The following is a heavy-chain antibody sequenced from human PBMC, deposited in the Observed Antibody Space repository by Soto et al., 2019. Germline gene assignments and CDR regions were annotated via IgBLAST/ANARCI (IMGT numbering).Heavy chain of an antibody. D-gene: IGHD3-10*01. CDR2: MVYSGDT. V-gene: IGHV4-39*01. CDR1: GDSISNSGNY. Sequence: PSETLSLTCSLSGDSISNSGNYWGWIRRPPGKGLEWIGTMVYSGDTHYNPSLRTRLTISAATSKHQFSLRLSSVSVADTAVYYCARRPSLYASESSRFDIWGQGALVTVSS. CDR3: ARRPSLYASESSRFDI. J-gene: IGHJ4*02.